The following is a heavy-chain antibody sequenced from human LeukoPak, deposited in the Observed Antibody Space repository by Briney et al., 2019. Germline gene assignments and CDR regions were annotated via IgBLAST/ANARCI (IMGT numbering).Heavy chain of an antibody. D-gene: IGHD5-12*01. Sequence: GGSLRLSCAASGFTFNFYGMSWVRQAPGKGLEWVSGINDNGSTRFYAASVKGRFTSSRDNPKNTLYLQMNGLRVEDTAVYYCAKDLQTWPRFPDYWGQGTLVTVSS. CDR2: INDNGSTR. V-gene: IGHV3-23*01. J-gene: IGHJ4*02. CDR1: GFTFNFYG. CDR3: AKDLQTWPRFPDY.